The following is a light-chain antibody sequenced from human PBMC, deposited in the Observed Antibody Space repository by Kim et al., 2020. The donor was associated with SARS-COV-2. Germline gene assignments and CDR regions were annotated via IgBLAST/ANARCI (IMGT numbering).Light chain of an antibody. V-gene: IGKV3-20*01. CDR2: SAS. CDR1: QTVCSTC. CDR3: QQYGTSPPYT. Sequence: PRERATLACRASQTVCSTCLAWYQQKPGQAPRLLIYSASTRATGIPDRFSGGGSGTDFTLTISRLEPEDFAVYYCQQYGTSPPYTFGQGTKVDIK. J-gene: IGKJ2*01.